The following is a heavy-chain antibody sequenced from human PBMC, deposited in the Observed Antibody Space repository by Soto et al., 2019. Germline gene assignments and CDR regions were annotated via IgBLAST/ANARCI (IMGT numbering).Heavy chain of an antibody. V-gene: IGHV3-66*01. J-gene: IGHJ4*02. CDR3: ARARPALRYFDWYVDY. CDR1: GFTVSSNY. CDR2: IYSGGST. Sequence: GGSLRLSCAASGFTVSSNYMSWVRQAPGKGLEWVSVIYSGGSTYYADSVKGRFTISRDNSKDTLYLQMNSLRAEDTAVYYCARARPALRYFDWYVDYWGQGTLVTVSS. D-gene: IGHD3-9*01.